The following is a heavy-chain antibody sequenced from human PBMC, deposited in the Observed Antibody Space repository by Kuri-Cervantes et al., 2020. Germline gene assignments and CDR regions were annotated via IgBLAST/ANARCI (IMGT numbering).Heavy chain of an antibody. CDR1: GGFISSYY. CDR2: INHSGST. V-gene: IGHV4-34*01. Sequence: SETLSLTCSVSGGFISSYYWSWIRQPPGKGLEWIGEINHSGSTNYNPSLKSRVTISVDTSKNQFSLKLSSVTAADTAVYYCARGRAPRRLRDPCFDYWGQGTLVTVSS. CDR3: ARGRAPRRLRDPCFDY. J-gene: IGHJ4*02.